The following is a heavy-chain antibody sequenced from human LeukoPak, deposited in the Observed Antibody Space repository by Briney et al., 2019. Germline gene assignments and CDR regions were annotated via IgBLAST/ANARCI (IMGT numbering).Heavy chain of an antibody. V-gene: IGHV3-30*02. CDR3: AKGSQLLWFGELH. J-gene: IGHJ4*02. CDR1: GFTFSSYG. D-gene: IGHD3-10*01. CDR2: IRYDGSNK. Sequence: PGGSLRLSCAASGFTFSSYGMHWVRQAPGKGLEWVAFIRYDGSNKYYADSVKGRFTISRDNSKNTLYLQMNSLRAEDTAVYYCAKGSQLLWFGELHWGQGTLVTASS.